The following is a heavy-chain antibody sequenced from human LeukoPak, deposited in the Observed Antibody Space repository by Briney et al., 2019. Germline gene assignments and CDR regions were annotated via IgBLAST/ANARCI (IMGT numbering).Heavy chain of an antibody. V-gene: IGHV3-21*01. J-gene: IGHJ6*03. CDR1: GFTFSSYS. CDR3: AREDRRWLQFPSNYMDV. D-gene: IGHD5-24*01. Sequence: GGSLRLSCAASGFTFSSYSMNWVRQAPGKGLEWASSISSSSSYIYYADSVKGRFTISRDNAKNSLYLQMNSLRAEDTAVYYCAREDRRWLQFPSNYMDVWGKGTTVTVSS. CDR2: ISSSSSYI.